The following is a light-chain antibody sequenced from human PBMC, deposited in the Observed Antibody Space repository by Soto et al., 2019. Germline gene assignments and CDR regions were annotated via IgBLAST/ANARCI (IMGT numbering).Light chain of an antibody. CDR1: QSISSW. CDR2: KAS. CDR3: QEYSSYSSWT. J-gene: IGKJ1*01. V-gene: IGKV1-5*03. Sequence: DIQMTQSPSTLSAFVGDRVTITCRASQSISSWLAWYQQKPGKAPNLLIYKASSLESGVPSRFSGSGSGTEFTLTISCLQSDDVATYYCQEYSSYSSWTFGQGTKV.